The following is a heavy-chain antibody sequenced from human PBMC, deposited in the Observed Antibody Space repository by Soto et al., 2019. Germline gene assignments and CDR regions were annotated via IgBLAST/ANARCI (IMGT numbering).Heavy chain of an antibody. CDR3: AGVVWFRGMDV. CDR1: GDSVSSSSAA. V-gene: IGHV6-1*01. Sequence: SQTLSLTCDISGDSVSSSSAAWDWIRQSPSRGLEWLGRTYYRSKWIHEYTLSMESRITINPDTSKNQFSLHIYSVTPEDTAVYYCAGVVWFRGMDVWGQGTTVTVYS. J-gene: IGHJ6*02. D-gene: IGHD3-16*01. CDR2: TYYRSKWIH.